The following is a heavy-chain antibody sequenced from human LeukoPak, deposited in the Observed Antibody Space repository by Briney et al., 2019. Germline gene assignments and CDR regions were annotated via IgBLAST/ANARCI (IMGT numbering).Heavy chain of an antibody. Sequence: SETLSLTCTVSNGSISSDTYFWSWIRQPAGKGLEWIGRMSSSGISTYSPSLKSRVTISIDTSRNQFSMNLNSVTAADTAVYYCARAQAIQDSSSWFDYWGQGTLVTVSS. CDR3: ARAQAIQDSSSWFDY. CDR1: NGSISSDTYF. J-gene: IGHJ4*02. V-gene: IGHV4-61*02. CDR2: MSSSGIS. D-gene: IGHD6-13*01.